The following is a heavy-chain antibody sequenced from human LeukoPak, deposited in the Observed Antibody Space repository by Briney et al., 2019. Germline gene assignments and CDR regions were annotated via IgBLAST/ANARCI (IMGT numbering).Heavy chain of an antibody. V-gene: IGHV4-34*01. J-gene: IGHJ6*02. Sequence: PSETLSLTCAVYGGSFSGYYWSWIRQPPGKGLEWIGEINHSGSTNYNPSLKSRVTISVDTSKNQFSLKLSSVTAADTAVYYCARGVVTTPYYYYYYGMDVWGQGTTVTVSS. D-gene: IGHD4-11*01. CDR1: GGSFSGYY. CDR2: INHSGST. CDR3: ARGVVTTPYYYYYYGMDV.